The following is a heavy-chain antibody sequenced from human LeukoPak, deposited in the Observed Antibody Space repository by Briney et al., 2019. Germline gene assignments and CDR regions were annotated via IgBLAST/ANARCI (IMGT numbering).Heavy chain of an antibody. V-gene: IGHV3-30*18. D-gene: IGHD6-13*01. CDR3: AKEDSSSYH. Sequence: GRSLRLSCAASGFTFSSYGMHWVSQAPGKGLEWVAVISYDGSNKYYADSVKGRFTISRDNSKNTLYLQMNSLRAEDTAVYYCAKEDSSSYHWGQGTLVTVSS. CDR2: ISYDGSNK. CDR1: GFTFSSYG. J-gene: IGHJ5*02.